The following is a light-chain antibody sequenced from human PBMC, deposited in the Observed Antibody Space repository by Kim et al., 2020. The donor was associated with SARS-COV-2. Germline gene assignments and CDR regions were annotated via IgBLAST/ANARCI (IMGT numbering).Light chain of an antibody. CDR3: QQRSNWQLT. CDR1: QSVSSY. CDR2: DAS. V-gene: IGKV3-11*01. J-gene: IGKJ4*01. Sequence: LSPGERATHSCRASQSVSSYLAWYQQKPGQAPRLLIYDASNRATGIPARFSGSGSGTDFTLTISSLEPEDFAVYYCQQRSNWQLTFGGGTKVEI.